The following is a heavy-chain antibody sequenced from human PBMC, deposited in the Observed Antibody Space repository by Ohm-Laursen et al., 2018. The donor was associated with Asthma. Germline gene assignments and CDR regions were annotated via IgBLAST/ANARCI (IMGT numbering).Heavy chain of an antibody. J-gene: IGHJ4*02. CDR1: GDSISSGDHY. V-gene: IGHV4-31*03. CDR2: IYYSGNT. D-gene: IGHD3-22*01. CDR3: ARATFYYESTGYYYFDR. Sequence: SQTLSLTCSVSGDSISSGDHYWSWIRQHPGKGLEWIGYIYYSGNTYYNPSLKSRVIISVDTSKNQFSLKLTSVTAADTALYYCARATFYYESTGYYYFDRWGQGTLVTVSS.